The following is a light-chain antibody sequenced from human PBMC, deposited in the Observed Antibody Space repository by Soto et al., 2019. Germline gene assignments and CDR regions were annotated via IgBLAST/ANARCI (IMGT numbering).Light chain of an antibody. J-gene: IGLJ3*02. CDR1: SGHSSYA. V-gene: IGLV4-69*01. CDR3: QSWGAGMPV. CDR2: LNSDGSH. Sequence: QPVLTQSPSASASPGASVTLTCTLSSGHSSYAIAWHQQQPEKGPRYLMKLNSDGSHSKGDGIPDRFSGSSSGAERYLTISRLQSEDEADYYCQSWGAGMPVFGVGTKLTVL.